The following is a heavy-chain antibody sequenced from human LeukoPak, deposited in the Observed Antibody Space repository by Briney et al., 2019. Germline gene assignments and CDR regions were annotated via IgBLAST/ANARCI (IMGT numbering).Heavy chain of an antibody. CDR1: GSSFTSYW. V-gene: IGHV5-51*01. J-gene: IGHJ5*02. D-gene: IGHD3-10*02. CDR3: ATVDTYVNWFDP. Sequence: GASLKISCKGSGSSFTSYWIGWVRQLPGKGLEWMGIIYPGDSDTRYSPSFQGQVTISADKSISTAYLQWSSLKASDTAMYYCATVDTYVNWFDPWGQGTLVTVSS. CDR2: IYPGDSDT.